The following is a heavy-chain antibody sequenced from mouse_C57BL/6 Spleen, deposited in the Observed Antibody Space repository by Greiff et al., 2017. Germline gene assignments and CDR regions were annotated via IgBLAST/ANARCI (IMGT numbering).Heavy chain of an antibody. CDR1: GFSLSTSGMG. Sequence: QVTLKESGPGILQSSQTLSLTCSFSGFSLSTSGMGVSWIRQPSGKGLEWLAHIYWDDDKSYNPSLKSRLTISKDTSRNQVFLKITSVDTADTATYYCARSPYSNYAYYYAMDYWGQGTSVTVSS. CDR3: ARSPYSNYAYYYAMDY. J-gene: IGHJ4*01. CDR2: IYWDDDK. V-gene: IGHV8-12*01. D-gene: IGHD2-5*01.